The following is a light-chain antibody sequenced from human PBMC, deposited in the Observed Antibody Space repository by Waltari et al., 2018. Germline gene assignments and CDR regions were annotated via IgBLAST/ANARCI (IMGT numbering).Light chain of an antibody. Sequence: DIQMTQSPSSLSASVGDRVTITCRASQTIRRYLNWYQQKPGKAPNLLIYAASSMQSGVPSRFSGSGSGRDFTLIITSLQPENFATYYCQQSYRFTRTCGQGTKVEIK. CDR3: QQSYRFTRT. J-gene: IGKJ1*01. CDR2: AAS. CDR1: QTIRRY. V-gene: IGKV1-39*01.